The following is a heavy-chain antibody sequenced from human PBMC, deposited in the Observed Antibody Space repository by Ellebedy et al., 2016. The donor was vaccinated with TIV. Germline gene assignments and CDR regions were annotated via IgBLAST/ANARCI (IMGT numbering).Heavy chain of an antibody. J-gene: IGHJ4*02. D-gene: IGHD3-22*01. Sequence: SETLSLXXFVSGGSITSDTHYWGWIRQPPGKGLEWIAGIYYNGDTYYSPSLKSRVTLSVDTSKNQFSLKLTSLTAADTAVYYCAREGEYFDSSGYYPGFFDFWGQGTLVTVSS. V-gene: IGHV4-39*07. CDR1: GGSITSDTHY. CDR3: AREGEYFDSSGYYPGFFDF. CDR2: IYYNGDT.